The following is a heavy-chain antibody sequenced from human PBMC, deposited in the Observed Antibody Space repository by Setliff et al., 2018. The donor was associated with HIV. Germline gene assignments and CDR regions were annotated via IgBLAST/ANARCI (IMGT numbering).Heavy chain of an antibody. CDR3: ASSVATRNYYGSGPNAFDI. V-gene: IGHV3-72*01. J-gene: IGHJ3*02. Sequence: LSLTCTVYGFTFSDHYMDWVRQAPGQGLEWVGRTRNKANSYTTEYAASVKGRFTISRDDSKNSLYLQMNSLKTEDTAVYYCASSVATRNYYGSGPNAFDIWGQGTMVTVSS. D-gene: IGHD3-10*01. CDR1: GFTFSDHY. CDR2: TRNKANSYTT.